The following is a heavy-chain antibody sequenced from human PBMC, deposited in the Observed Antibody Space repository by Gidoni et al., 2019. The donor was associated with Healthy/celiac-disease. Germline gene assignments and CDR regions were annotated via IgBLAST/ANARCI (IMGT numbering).Heavy chain of an antibody. CDR2: ISGSGGST. CDR3: ARRYNWNDGELGY. D-gene: IGHD1-20*01. CDR1: GFTFSSYA. V-gene: IGHV3-23*01. J-gene: IGHJ4*02. Sequence: EVQLLESGGGLVQPGGSLRLSCAASGFTFSSYAMRWVRQAPGKGLEWVSAISGSGGSTYYADSVKGRFTISRDNSKNTLYLQMNSLRAEDTAVYYCARRYNWNDGELGYWGQGTLVTVSS.